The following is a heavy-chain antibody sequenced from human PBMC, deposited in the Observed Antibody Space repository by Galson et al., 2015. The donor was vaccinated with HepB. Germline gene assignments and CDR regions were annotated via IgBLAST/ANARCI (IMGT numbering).Heavy chain of an antibody. CDR1: GFTFSDYY. CDR2: ISSSGSTL. J-gene: IGHJ5*02. V-gene: IGHV3-11*01. Sequence: SLRLSCAASGFTFSDYYMTWIRQAPGKGLEWLSYISSSGSTLHYADSVRGRFTISRDNAKNSLYLQMNSLRAEDTAVYYCARAALGWFGPWGQGTQVTVSS. CDR3: ARAALGWFGP. D-gene: IGHD6-25*01.